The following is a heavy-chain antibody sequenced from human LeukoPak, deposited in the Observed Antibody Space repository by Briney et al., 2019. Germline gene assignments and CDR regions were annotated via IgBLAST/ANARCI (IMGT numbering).Heavy chain of an antibody. CDR1: GFTFSTYA. J-gene: IGHJ4*02. Sequence: GGSLRLSCAASGFTFSTYAMSWVRQAPGKGLEWVSAISGSGGSTYYADCVKGRFTISRDNSNNTLYLQMNSLRAAATAVYYCAKYKDTSGYVDYWGQGTLVTVSS. V-gene: IGHV3-23*01. CDR3: AKYKDTSGYVDY. CDR2: ISGSGGST. D-gene: IGHD3-22*01.